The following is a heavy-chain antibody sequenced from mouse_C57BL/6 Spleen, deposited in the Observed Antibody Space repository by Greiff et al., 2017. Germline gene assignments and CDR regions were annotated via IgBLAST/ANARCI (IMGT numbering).Heavy chain of an antibody. CDR2: IDPETGGT. J-gene: IGHJ4*01. Sequence: QVHVKQSGAELVRPGASVTLSCKASGYTFTDYEMHWVKQTPVHGLEWIGAIDPETGGTAYNQKFKGKAILTADKSSSTAYMELRSLTSEDSAVYYCCRRRCMDYWGQGTSVTVSS. D-gene: IGHD6-1*01. CDR3: CRRRCMDY. V-gene: IGHV1-15*01. CDR1: GYTFTDYE.